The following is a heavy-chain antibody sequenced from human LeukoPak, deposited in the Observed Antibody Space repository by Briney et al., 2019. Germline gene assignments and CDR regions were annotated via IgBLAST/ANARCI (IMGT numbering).Heavy chain of an antibody. CDR3: ARDIEVGVSRTDV. CDR2: ISSSSSTI. J-gene: IGHJ6*02. Sequence: GGSLRLSCAASGFTFSSYSMNWVRQAPGKGLEWVSYISSSSSTIYYADSVKGRFTISRDNAKNSLYLQMNSLRAEDTAVYYCARDIEVGVSRTDVWGQGTTVTVSS. CDR1: GFTFSSYS. V-gene: IGHV3-48*04. D-gene: IGHD2-2*01.